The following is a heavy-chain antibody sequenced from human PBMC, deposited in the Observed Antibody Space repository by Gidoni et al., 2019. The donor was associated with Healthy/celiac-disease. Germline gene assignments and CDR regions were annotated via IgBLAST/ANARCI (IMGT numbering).Heavy chain of an antibody. V-gene: IGHV3-30*18. D-gene: IGHD3-22*01. J-gene: IGHJ4*02. Sequence: QVQLVESGGGVVQPGRSLRLSCAASGFTFSSLGLHWVRQAPGKGLEWVAVISYDGSNKYYADSVKGRFTISRDNSKNTLYLQMNSLRAEDTAVYYCAKVPAEGYYYDSSGRDWGQGTLVTVSS. CDR3: AKVPAEGYYYDSSGRD. CDR2: ISYDGSNK. CDR1: GFTFSSLG.